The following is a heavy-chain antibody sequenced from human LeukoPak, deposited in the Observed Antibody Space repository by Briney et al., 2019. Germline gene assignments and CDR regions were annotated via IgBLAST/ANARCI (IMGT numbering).Heavy chain of an antibody. D-gene: IGHD2-15*01. Sequence: GGSLRLSCAASGFTFSSYAMHWVRQAPGKGLEWVALISYDGNKKYYADSVKGRFTISRDNSKNTLYLQMSSLRTEDTAMYYCARDVLRGGSGYWFDPWSQGTLVTVSS. CDR2: ISYDGNKK. CDR3: ARDVLRGGSGYWFDP. CDR1: GFTFSSYA. J-gene: IGHJ5*02. V-gene: IGHV3-30-3*01.